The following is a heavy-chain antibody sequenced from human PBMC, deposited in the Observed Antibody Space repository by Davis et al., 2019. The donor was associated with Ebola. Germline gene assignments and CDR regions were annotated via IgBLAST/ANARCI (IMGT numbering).Heavy chain of an antibody. J-gene: IGHJ6*02. CDR3: ARRIRVTTVTTHGMDV. CDR1: GFNVRTKS. V-gene: IGHV3-23*01. D-gene: IGHD4-17*01. Sequence: GGSLRLSCAASGFNVRTKSMNWFRQAPGKGLEWVSAISGSGGRTYYADSVKGRFTISRDNSNNTLYLQMNSLRADDTAVYYCARRIRVTTVTTHGMDVWGQGTTVTVSS. CDR2: ISGSGGRT.